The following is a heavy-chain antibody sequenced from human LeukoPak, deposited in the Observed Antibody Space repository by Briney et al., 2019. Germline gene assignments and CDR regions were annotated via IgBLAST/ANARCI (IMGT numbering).Heavy chain of an antibody. Sequence: GASVKVSCKASGYTFTGYYMHWLRQAPGQGLEWMGWINPNSGGTNYAQKFQGRVTMTRDTSISTAYMELSRLRSDDTAVYYCARGGYYDFWSGPQGGAFDYWGQGTLVTVSS. CDR1: GYTFTGYY. D-gene: IGHD3-3*01. CDR3: ARGGYYDFWSGPQGGAFDY. CDR2: INPNSGGT. J-gene: IGHJ4*02. V-gene: IGHV1-2*02.